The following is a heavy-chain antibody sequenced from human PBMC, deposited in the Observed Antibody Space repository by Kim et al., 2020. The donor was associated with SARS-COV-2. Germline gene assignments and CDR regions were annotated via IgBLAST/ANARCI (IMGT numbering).Heavy chain of an antibody. Sequence: GGSLRLSCAASGFTFDDYAMHWVRQAPGKGLEWVSGISWNSGSIGYADSVKGRFTISRDNAKNSLYLQMNSLRAEDTALYYCAKDGSRIVGATSAFDIWG. V-gene: IGHV3-9*01. CDR1: GFTFDDYA. D-gene: IGHD1-26*01. J-gene: IGHJ3*02. CDR2: ISWNSGSI. CDR3: AKDGSRIVGATSAFDI.